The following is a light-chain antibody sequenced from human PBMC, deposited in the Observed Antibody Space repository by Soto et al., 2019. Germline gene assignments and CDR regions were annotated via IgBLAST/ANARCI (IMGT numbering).Light chain of an antibody. J-gene: IGKJ5*01. CDR2: GTS. V-gene: IGKV3-11*01. CDR1: LSVSGY. CDR3: QQRAT. Sequence: EIVLTQSPASLALSPGERATLSCRASLSVSGYLAWYQQRPNQAPRLLIHGTSNRPTGIPPRFSGEGSGTDFTLTISSLEPEDSAVYYCQQRATFGQGTRLEIK.